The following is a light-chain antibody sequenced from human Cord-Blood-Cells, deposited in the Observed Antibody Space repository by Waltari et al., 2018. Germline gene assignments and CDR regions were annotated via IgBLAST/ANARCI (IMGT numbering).Light chain of an antibody. CDR1: SSDVGGYNY. V-gene: IGLV2-14*01. CDR3: SSYTSSSTLDV. J-gene: IGLJ1*01. Sequence: QSALTQPASVSGSPGQSITISCTGTSSDVGGYNYVSWYQQHPGKAPKLMIYDVSNRPSGVSNPFSGSKAGNTASLTISGLQAEDEADYYCSSYTSSSTLDVFGTGTKVTVL. CDR2: DVS.